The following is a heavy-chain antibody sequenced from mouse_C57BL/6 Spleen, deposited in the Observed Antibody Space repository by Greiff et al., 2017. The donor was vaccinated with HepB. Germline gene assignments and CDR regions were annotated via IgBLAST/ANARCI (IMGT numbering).Heavy chain of an antibody. CDR3: TRGYKDYYAMDY. Sequence: VHLVESGEGLVKPGGSLKLSCAASGFTFSSYAMSWVRQTPEKRLEWVAYISSGGDYIYYADTVKGRFTISRDNARNTLYLQMSSLKSEDTAMYYCTRGYKDYYAMDYWGQGTSVTVSS. V-gene: IGHV5-9-1*02. CDR1: GFTFSSYA. CDR2: ISSGGDYI. J-gene: IGHJ4*01. D-gene: IGHD1-3*01.